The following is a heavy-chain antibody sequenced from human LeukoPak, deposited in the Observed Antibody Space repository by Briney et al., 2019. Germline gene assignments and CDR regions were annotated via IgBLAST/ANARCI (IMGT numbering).Heavy chain of an antibody. CDR2: ISSSSSYI. CDR3: ARDARQQLVERYDY. D-gene: IGHD6-13*01. V-gene: IGHV3-21*01. J-gene: IGHJ4*02. CDR1: GFTFSSYS. Sequence: SGGSLRLSCAASGFTFSSYSMNWVRQAPGKGLEWVSSISSSSSYIYYADSVKGRFTISRDNAKNSLYLQMNSLRAEDTAVYYCARDARQQLVERYDYWGQGTLVTVSS.